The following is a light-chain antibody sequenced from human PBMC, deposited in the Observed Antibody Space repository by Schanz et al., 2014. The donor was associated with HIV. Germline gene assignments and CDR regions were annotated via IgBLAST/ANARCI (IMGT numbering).Light chain of an antibody. Sequence: EIVLTQSPGTLSLSLGERATLSCRASQRVSSYLAWYHQKPGQAPRLLIYGASTRATGIPERFSGSGSETDFTLTITRLEPDDFAVYYCQYYGISPFTFGQGTNVEI. CDR2: GAS. V-gene: IGKV3-20*01. J-gene: IGKJ2*01. CDR3: QYYGISPFT. CDR1: QRVSSY.